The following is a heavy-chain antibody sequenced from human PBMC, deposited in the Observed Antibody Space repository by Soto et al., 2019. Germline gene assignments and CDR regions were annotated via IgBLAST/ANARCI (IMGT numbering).Heavy chain of an antibody. V-gene: IGHV1-8*01. Sequence: TGSVNKRVRQATGQGLEWMGWMNPNSGNTGYAQKFQGRVTMTGNTSISTAYMELSSLRSEDTAVYYCARERATFPDYWGQGTLVTVSS. J-gene: IGHJ4*02. D-gene: IGHD1-26*01. CDR3: ARERATFPDY. CDR1: TGSV. CDR2: MNPNSGNT.